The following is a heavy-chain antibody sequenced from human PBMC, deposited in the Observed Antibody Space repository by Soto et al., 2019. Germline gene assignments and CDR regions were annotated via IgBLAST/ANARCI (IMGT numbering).Heavy chain of an antibody. J-gene: IGHJ3*02. CDR3: ARVPLHTHYYDSSGYYYRDAFDI. V-gene: IGHV1-18*04. D-gene: IGHD3-22*01. Sequence: ASVKVSCKASGYTFTSYGISWVRQAPGQGLEWMGWISAYNGNTNYAQKLQGRVTMTTDTSTSTAYMELRSLRSDDTAVYYCARVPLHTHYYDSSGYYYRDAFDIWGQGTMVTVSS. CDR1: GYTFTSYG. CDR2: ISAYNGNT.